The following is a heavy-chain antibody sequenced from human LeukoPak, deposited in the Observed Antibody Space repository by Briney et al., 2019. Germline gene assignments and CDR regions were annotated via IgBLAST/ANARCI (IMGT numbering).Heavy chain of an antibody. Sequence: GGSLRLSCAGSGFTFTTYEMHWVRQAPGRGLEWLSYISRSGSNKHYTDSVKGRFTISRDNAKNPPYLQMNSRRAEDTAVYYCAREMGLVVMSTMIPGGAFDIWGQGTAVTVSS. D-gene: IGHD5-24*01. CDR2: ISRSGSNK. V-gene: IGHV3-48*03. CDR1: GFTFTTYE. J-gene: IGHJ3*02. CDR3: AREMGLVVMSTMIPGGAFDI.